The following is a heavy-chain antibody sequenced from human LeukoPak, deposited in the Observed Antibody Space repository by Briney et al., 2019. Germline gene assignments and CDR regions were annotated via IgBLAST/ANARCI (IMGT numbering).Heavy chain of an antibody. CDR3: ARVGGCSGITCYGYNWFAT. Sequence: GGSLRLSCAASGFTFSSYGMNWVRQAPGKGLEWVSSISSSSSYKNYADSVKGRFTISRDNAKNTLYLQMSSLRAEDTAVSYCARVGGCSGITCYGYNWFATWGGGTLVTVSS. CDR1: GFTFSSYG. D-gene: IGHD3-10*01. J-gene: IGHJ5*02. CDR2: ISSSSSYK. V-gene: IGHV3-21*01.